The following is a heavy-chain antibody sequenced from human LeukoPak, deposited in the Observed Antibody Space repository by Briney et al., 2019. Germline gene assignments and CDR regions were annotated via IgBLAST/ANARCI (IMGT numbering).Heavy chain of an antibody. D-gene: IGHD6-19*01. Sequence: ASVKVSCKASGYSFNIYGLSWVRQAPGQGLEWMGWISAYNGNTNYGQKFQGRVTMTTDTSTSTAYLELRSLRFDGTAVYYCARETTSGHDYWGQGTLVTVSS. V-gene: IGHV1-18*01. J-gene: IGHJ4*02. CDR2: ISAYNGNT. CDR3: ARETTSGHDY. CDR1: GYSFNIYG.